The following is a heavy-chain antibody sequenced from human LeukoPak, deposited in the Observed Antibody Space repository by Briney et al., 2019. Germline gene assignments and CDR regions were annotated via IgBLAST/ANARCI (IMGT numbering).Heavy chain of an antibody. V-gene: IGHV1-2*02. CDR1: GYTFTNYY. CDR2: INPNSGGS. CDR3: ASGNSVWATGTPAYYFDY. J-gene: IGHJ4*02. D-gene: IGHD4-23*01. Sequence: GASVKVSCKPSGYTFTNYYIHWVRQAPGQGLEWMAWINPNSGGSDSAQKFQGRVTMTRDTSINTAYMELSRLRSDDTAMYYCASGNSVWATGTPAYYFDYWGQGTLVTVSS.